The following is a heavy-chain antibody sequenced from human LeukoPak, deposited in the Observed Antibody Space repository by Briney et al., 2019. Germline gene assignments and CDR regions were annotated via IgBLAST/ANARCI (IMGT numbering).Heavy chain of an antibody. J-gene: IGHJ6*03. V-gene: IGHV1-24*01. CDR1: GYTLTELS. CDR2: FDPEDGET. Sequence: GASVKDSCKVSGYTLTELSMHWVRQAPGKGLEWMGGFDPEDGETIYAQKFQGRVTMTEDTSTDTAYMELSSLRSEDTAVYYCATSAAVGYYYYMDVWGKGTTVTVSS. D-gene: IGHD6-25*01. CDR3: ATSAAVGYYYYMDV.